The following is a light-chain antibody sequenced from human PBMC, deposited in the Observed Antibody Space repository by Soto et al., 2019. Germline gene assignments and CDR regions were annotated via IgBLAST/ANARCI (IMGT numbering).Light chain of an antibody. Sequence: EAVMTQSPVTLSVSPGERATLSCRASQSVTTNLAWYQQKPGQAPRLLIYSASTRAAGIPDRFSGSGSGTEFPLTISSLQSEDFAVYYCQQYNNWPPLTFGGGTKVEIK. CDR2: SAS. CDR3: QQYNNWPPLT. J-gene: IGKJ4*01. V-gene: IGKV3-15*01. CDR1: QSVTTN.